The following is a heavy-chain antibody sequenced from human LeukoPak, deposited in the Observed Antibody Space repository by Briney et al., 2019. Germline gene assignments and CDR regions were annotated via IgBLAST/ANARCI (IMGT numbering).Heavy chain of an antibody. CDR2: INHSGGT. J-gene: IGHJ4*02. CDR1: GGSFSGYY. Sequence: PSETLSLTCAVYGGSFSGYYWSWIRQPPGKGLEWIGEINHSGGTNYNPSLKSRVTISVDTSKNQFSLKLNSVTAADTAVYYCASHSGGYAYWGQGTLVTVSS. V-gene: IGHV4-34*01. D-gene: IGHD5-12*01. CDR3: ASHSGGYAY.